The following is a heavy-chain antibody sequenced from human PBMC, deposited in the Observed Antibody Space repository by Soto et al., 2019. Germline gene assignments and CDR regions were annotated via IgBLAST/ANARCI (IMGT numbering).Heavy chain of an antibody. V-gene: IGHV1-18*01. Sequence: ASVKVSCKASGYTFTSYGISWVRQAPGQGLEWMGWISAYNGNTNYAQKLQGRVTMTTDTSTSTAYMELRSLRSDDTAVYYCEREKWKVPHDAFDIWGQGTMVTVS. D-gene: IGHD1-1*01. CDR2: ISAYNGNT. CDR1: GYTFTSYG. CDR3: EREKWKVPHDAFDI. J-gene: IGHJ3*02.